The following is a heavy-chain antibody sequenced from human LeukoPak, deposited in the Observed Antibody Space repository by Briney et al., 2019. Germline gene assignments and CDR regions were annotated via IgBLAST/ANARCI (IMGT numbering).Heavy chain of an antibody. CDR2: IYHSGST. CDR3: ARFGSGYPIDY. V-gene: IGHV4-38-2*02. Sequence: SETLSLTCSVSGYSISSGYYWGWIRQPPGEGLGWIGSIYHSGSTYYNPSLKSRVTISVDASKNQFSLKLSSVTAADSAVYYCARFGSGYPIDYWGQGTLVTVSS. D-gene: IGHD3-22*01. CDR1: GYSISSGYY. J-gene: IGHJ4*02.